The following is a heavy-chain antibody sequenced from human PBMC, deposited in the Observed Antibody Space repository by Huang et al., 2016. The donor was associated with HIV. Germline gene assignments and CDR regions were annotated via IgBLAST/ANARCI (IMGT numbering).Heavy chain of an antibody. CDR1: GGSFSGYY. V-gene: IGHV4-34*01. CDR3: ARGQGGYYYYYMDV. J-gene: IGHJ6*03. Sequence: QVQLQQWGAGLLRPSETLSLPCAVYGGSFSGYYGTWIRQPPGKGLEWIGENKHSGSTNSTPALKSRVTISVDTSRNQCSLTLTSVTAADTAVYYCARGQGGYYYYYMDVWGKGTTVTVSS. CDR2: NKHSGST.